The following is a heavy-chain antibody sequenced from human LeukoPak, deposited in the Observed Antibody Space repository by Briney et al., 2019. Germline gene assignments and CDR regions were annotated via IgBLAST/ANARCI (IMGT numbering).Heavy chain of an antibody. CDR1: GFTFSSYS. D-gene: IGHD2-15*01. CDR2: ISSSSSYI. J-gene: IGHJ3*02. V-gene: IGHV3-21*01. CDR3: ARARPTPGAFDI. Sequence: GGSLRLSRAASGFTFSSYSMNWVRQAPGKGLEWVSSISSSSSYIYYADSVKGRFTTSRDNAKNSLYLQMNSLRAEDTAVYYCARARPTPGAFDIWGQGTMVTVSS.